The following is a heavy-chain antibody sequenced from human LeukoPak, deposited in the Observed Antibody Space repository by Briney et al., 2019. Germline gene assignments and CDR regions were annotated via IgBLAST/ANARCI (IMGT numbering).Heavy chain of an antibody. CDR3: TASRGVWGALDAWDDAFDI. J-gene: IGHJ3*02. CDR2: IRSRANSYAT. V-gene: IGHV3-73*01. D-gene: IGHD3-16*01. Sequence: GGSLRLSCAASGFTFSGSAMHWVRQASGKGLEWVGRIRSRANSYATAYAASVKGRFTISRDDSKNTAYLQMNSLKTEDTAVYYCTASRGVWGALDAWDDAFDIWGQGTMVTVSS. CDR1: GFTFSGSA.